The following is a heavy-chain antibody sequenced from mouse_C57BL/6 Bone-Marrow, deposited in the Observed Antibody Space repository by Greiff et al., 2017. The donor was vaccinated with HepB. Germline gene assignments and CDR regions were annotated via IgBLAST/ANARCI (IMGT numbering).Heavy chain of an antibody. Sequence: VQLQQSGAELVRPGASVKLSCKASGYTFTDYYINWVKQRPGQGLEWIARIYPGSGNTYYNEKFKGKATLTAEKSSSTAYMQLSSLTSEDSAVYFCARIYYGNSFAYWGQGTLVTVSA. D-gene: IGHD2-1*01. J-gene: IGHJ3*01. CDR1: GYTFTDYY. V-gene: IGHV1-76*01. CDR3: ARIYYGNSFAY. CDR2: IYPGSGNT.